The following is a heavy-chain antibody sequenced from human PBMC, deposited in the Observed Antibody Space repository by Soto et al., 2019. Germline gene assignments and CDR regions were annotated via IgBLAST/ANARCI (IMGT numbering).Heavy chain of an antibody. D-gene: IGHD7-27*01. CDR1: GDSISNLDYF. V-gene: IGHV4-30-4*01. CDR3: ARGRYCLTGRCFPNWFDS. CDR2: IYKSATT. J-gene: IGHJ5*01. Sequence: KPSETLSLTCSVSGDSISNLDYFWAWIRQPPGQALEYIGYIYKSATTYYNPSFESRVAISVDTSKSQFSLNVTSVTAADTAVYFCARGRYCLTGRCFPNWFDSWGQGAVVTVSS.